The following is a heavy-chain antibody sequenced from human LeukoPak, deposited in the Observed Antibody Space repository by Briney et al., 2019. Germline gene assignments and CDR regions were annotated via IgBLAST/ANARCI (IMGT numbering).Heavy chain of an antibody. CDR1: GGTFSSCA. J-gene: IGHJ6*02. Sequence: GSSVKVSCKASGGTFSSCAISWVRQAPAQGLEWMGRIIPIFGIANYAQKFQGRVTITADKSTSTAYMELSSLRSEDTAVYYCARGTGYSSSWYVRSPYYYYGMDVWGQGTTVTVSS. CDR3: ARGTGYSSSWYVRSPYYYYGMDV. D-gene: IGHD6-13*01. CDR2: IIPIFGIA. V-gene: IGHV1-69*04.